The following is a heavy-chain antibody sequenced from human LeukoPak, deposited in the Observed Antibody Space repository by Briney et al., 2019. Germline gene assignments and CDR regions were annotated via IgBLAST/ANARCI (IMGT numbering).Heavy chain of an antibody. CDR2: ISGSGGST. V-gene: IGHV3-23*01. Sequence: GGSLRLSCAASGFTFSTYAMSWVRQAPGKGLEWVSAISGSGGSTNCADSVKGRVTVSRDNSKSTLYLQMNSLRAEDTAVYYCAKAGSSLGIWAFDIWGQGTMVTVSS. CDR3: AKAGSSLGIWAFDI. D-gene: IGHD2-2*01. J-gene: IGHJ3*02. CDR1: GFTFSTYA.